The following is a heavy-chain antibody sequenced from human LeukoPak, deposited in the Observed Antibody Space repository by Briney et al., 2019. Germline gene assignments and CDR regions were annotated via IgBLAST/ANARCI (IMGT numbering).Heavy chain of an antibody. CDR3: AREKFYDNSGFDY. V-gene: IGHV3-48*03. CDR1: GFTFSSYE. Sequence: GGSLRLSCAAPGFTFSSYEMNWVRQAPGQRLEWVAYISSSGSTVYYADSVKGRFTISRDNAKSSLFLQMNSLRAEDTADYYCAREKFYDNSGFDYWGQGTLVTVSS. CDR2: ISSSGSTV. J-gene: IGHJ4*02. D-gene: IGHD3-22*01.